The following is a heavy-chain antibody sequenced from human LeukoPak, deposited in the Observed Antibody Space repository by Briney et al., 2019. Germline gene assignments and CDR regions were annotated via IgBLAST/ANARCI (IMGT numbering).Heavy chain of an antibody. CDR1: GHTDTTSG. CDR2: SSAYKGNT. V-gene: IGHV1-18*01. CDR3: ARGEDYYGSGSPLDY. J-gene: IGHJ4*02. D-gene: IGHD3-10*01. Sequence: ALGEPSCKAVGHTDTTSGISWVPRAAGQGVKCMGGSSAYKGNTNYAQKLQGRVTMTTDTSTSTDYMELRSLRSDDTAVYYCARGEDYYGSGSPLDYWGQGTLVTVSS.